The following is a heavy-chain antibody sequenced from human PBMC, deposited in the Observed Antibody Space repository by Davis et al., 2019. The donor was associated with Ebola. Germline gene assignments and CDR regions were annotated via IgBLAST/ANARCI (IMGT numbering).Heavy chain of an antibody. D-gene: IGHD1-1*01. Sequence: AGSLRLSCAASGFPFSFYFMDWVRLTPGKGLEWLGLSRNKENRYNTEYAASVKGRFTLSRDDSKTLLYLEMNSLRTEDTAVYYCVTENWYRFESWGQGTLVTVSS. J-gene: IGHJ4*02. CDR2: SRNKENRYNT. V-gene: IGHV3-72*01. CDR3: VTENWYRFES. CDR1: GFPFSFYF.